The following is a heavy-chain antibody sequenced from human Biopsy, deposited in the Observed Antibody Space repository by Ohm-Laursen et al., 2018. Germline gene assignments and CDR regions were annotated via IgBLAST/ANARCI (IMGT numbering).Heavy chain of an antibody. CDR2: VSYTGST. D-gene: IGHD3-22*01. CDR3: ARDRGFYSDRTVSGYFDL. CDR1: GDSISSYY. Sequence: GTLSLTCTVSGDSISSYYWSWIRQPPGKGLEWIGYVSYTGSTDYNPSLQSRVTISVDTSKNHFSLRLRSVTPADTAMYYCARDRGFYSDRTVSGYFDLWGRGTLVTVSS. V-gene: IGHV4-59*01. J-gene: IGHJ2*01.